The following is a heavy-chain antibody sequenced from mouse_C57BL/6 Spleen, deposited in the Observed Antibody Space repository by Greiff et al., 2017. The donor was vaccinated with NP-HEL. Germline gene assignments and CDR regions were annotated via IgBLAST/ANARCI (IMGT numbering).Heavy chain of an antibody. CDR1: GYTFTDYE. D-gene: IGHD2-1*01. CDR2: IDPETGGT. Sequence: QVQLQQSGAELVRPGASVTLSCKASGYTFTDYEMHWVKQTPVHGLEWIGAIDPETGGTAYNQKFKGKAILTADKSSSTAYMELRSLTSEDSAVYYCTGGKEAMDYWGQGTSDTVSS. J-gene: IGHJ4*01. CDR3: TGGKEAMDY. V-gene: IGHV1-15*01.